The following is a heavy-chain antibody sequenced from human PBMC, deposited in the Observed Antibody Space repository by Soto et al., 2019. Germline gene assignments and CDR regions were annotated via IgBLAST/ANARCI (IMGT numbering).Heavy chain of an antibody. D-gene: IGHD4-17*01. Sequence: VQLLESGGDLIQPGGSLRLSCVASGITFGSRAMSWVRQAPGEGLEWVAVISYDESKKYHADSVKGRFTISRDNSKNTLYLQMNSLRAEDTAVYYCATHNDYGNDYWGQGTLVTVSS. J-gene: IGHJ4*02. V-gene: IGHV3-30-3*01. CDR2: ISYDESKK. CDR1: GITFGSRA. CDR3: ATHNDYGNDY.